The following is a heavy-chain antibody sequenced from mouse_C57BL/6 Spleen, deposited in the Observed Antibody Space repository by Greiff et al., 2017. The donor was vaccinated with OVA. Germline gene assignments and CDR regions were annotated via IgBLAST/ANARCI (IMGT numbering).Heavy chain of an antibody. V-gene: IGHV1-69*01. CDR1: GYTFTSYW. D-gene: IGHD2-14*01. J-gene: IGHJ2*01. CDR3: ARRGTEAFFDD. Sequence: QVQLQQPGAELVMPGASVKLSCKASGYTFTSYWMHWVKQRPGQGLEWIGEIDPSDSYTNYNQKFKGKSTLTVDKSSSTAYMQLSSLTSEDSAVYYGARRGTEAFFDDWGQGTTLTVSS. CDR2: IDPSDSYT.